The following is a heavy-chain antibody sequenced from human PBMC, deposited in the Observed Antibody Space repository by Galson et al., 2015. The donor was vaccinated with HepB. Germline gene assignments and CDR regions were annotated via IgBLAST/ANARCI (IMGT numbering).Heavy chain of an antibody. CDR2: INPNSGGT. CDR3: ARVITFGGVIVETYYYYMDV. J-gene: IGHJ6*03. Sequence: SVKVSCKASGYTFIGQYMHWVRQAPGQGLEWMGRINPNSGGTNYAQKFQGRVTMTRDTSISTAYMELSRLRSDDTAVYYCARVITFGGVIVETYYYYMDVWGKGTTVTVSS. D-gene: IGHD3-16*02. CDR1: GYTFIGQY. V-gene: IGHV1-2*06.